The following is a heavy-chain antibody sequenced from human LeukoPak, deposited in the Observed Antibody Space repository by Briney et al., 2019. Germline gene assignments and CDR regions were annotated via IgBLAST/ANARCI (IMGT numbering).Heavy chain of an antibody. CDR3: AKEGVSYGSGSFPITRPGYYYYYMDV. Sequence: ASVKVSCKASGYTFTGYYMHWVRQAPGQGLEWMGWINPNSGGTNYAQKLQGRVTMTTDTSTSTAYMELRSLRSEDTAVYYCAKEGVSYGSGSFPITRPGYYYYYMDVWGKGTTVTISS. D-gene: IGHD3-10*01. CDR1: GYTFTGYY. V-gene: IGHV1-2*02. CDR2: INPNSGGT. J-gene: IGHJ6*03.